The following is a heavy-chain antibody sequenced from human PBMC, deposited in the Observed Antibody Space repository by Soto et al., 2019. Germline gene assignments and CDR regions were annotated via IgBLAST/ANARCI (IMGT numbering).Heavy chain of an antibody. Sequence: PGGSLRLSCAASGFTFSSYSINWVRQAPGKGLEWVSYISSSSSTIYYADSVKGRFTISRDNAKNSLYLEMNSLRAEDTAVYYCARGIPNWFDPWGQGTLVTVSS. J-gene: IGHJ5*02. CDR2: ISSSSSTI. CDR1: GFTFSSYS. V-gene: IGHV3-48*01. CDR3: ARGIPNWFDP.